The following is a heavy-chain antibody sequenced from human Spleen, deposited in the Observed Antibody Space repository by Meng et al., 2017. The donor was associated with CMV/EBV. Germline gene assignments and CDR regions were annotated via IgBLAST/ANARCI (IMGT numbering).Heavy chain of an antibody. J-gene: IGHJ5*02. D-gene: IGHD6-19*01. V-gene: IGHV4-59*02. Sequence: SETLSLTCTVSRGSVSSYYWSWLRQTPGKGLEWIGYVYFTGGTNYKPSLNSRVTISIDTSKNQFSLRLNSVTAADTAFYYCACSSGGDNWLDPWGQGTLVTVSS. CDR3: ACSSGGDNWLDP. CDR1: RGSVSSYY. CDR2: VYFTGGT.